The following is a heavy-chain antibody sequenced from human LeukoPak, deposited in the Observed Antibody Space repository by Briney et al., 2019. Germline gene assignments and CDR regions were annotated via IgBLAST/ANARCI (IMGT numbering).Heavy chain of an antibody. CDR2: ISSSSAI. Sequence: GGSLRLSCAASGFTFSRFGMNWVRQAPGKGLEWISYISSSSAIYYADSVKGRFTISRDNAKNSLYLQMSSLRDEDTAVYYCAQKGGTDHWGQGTLVTVSS. D-gene: IGHD2-15*01. V-gene: IGHV3-48*02. J-gene: IGHJ4*02. CDR3: AQKGGTDH. CDR1: GFTFSRFG.